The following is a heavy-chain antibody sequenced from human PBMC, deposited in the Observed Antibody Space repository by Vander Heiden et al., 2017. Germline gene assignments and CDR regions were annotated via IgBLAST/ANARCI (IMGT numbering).Heavy chain of an antibody. CDR2: INHSGST. Sequence: QVQLQRWGAGLFKPSETLSRTCAVYGGSFSGYYWSWIRQPPGKGLEWIGEINHSGSTNYNPSLKSRVTISVDTSKNQFSLKLSSVTAADTAVYYCARAVHYYDSSGHFSGEYFQHWGQGTLVTVSS. J-gene: IGHJ1*01. CDR1: GGSFSGYY. V-gene: IGHV4-34*01. CDR3: ARAVHYYDSSGHFSGEYFQH. D-gene: IGHD3-22*01.